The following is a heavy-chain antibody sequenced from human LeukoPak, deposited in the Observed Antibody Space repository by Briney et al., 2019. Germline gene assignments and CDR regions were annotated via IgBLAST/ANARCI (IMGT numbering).Heavy chain of an antibody. D-gene: IGHD4-17*01. J-gene: IGHJ4*02. CDR3: ARGPTVTGGYYFDY. Sequence: GGSLRLSCAASGFTFSSYSMNWVRQAPGKGLEWVSSISSSSSYIYYADSVKGRFTISRDNAKNSLYLQMNSLRAEDTAVYYCARGPTVTGGYYFDYWGQGTLVTVSS. CDR2: ISSSSSYI. CDR1: GFTFSSYS. V-gene: IGHV3-21*01.